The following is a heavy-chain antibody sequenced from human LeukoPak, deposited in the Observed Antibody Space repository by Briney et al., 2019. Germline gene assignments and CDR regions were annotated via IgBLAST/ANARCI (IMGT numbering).Heavy chain of an antibody. J-gene: IGHJ4*02. Sequence: PAETLSLTCTVSGRSISSYQWTWIRQPPGKGLEWIGNIYHSGSTNFNPSLRSRVTMSVDMSKHQFSLKLSSVTGADPAVFFCARDGPQWLAQFDYWGQGTLVTVSP. CDR3: ARDGPQWLAQFDY. CDR1: GRSISSYQ. CDR2: IYHSGST. D-gene: IGHD6-19*01. V-gene: IGHV4-59*01.